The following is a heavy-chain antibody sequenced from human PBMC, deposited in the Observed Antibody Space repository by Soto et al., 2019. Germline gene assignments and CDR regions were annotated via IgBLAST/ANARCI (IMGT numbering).Heavy chain of an antibody. J-gene: IGHJ3*02. Sequence: QVQLVQSGAEVKKPGASVKVSCKASGYTFTSYGISWVRQAPGQGLEWMGWISAYNGTTNYAQKLQGRVTMTTDTSTSPAYMELRSLRSDDTAVYSCAYQLRPPDAFDIWGQGTMVTVSS. V-gene: IGHV1-18*01. CDR2: ISAYNGTT. D-gene: IGHD2-2*01. CDR3: AYQLRPPDAFDI. CDR1: GYTFTSYG.